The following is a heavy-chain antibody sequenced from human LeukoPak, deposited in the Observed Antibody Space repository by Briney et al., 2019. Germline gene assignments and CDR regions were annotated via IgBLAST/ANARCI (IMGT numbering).Heavy chain of an antibody. CDR1: GFTFSNHG. D-gene: IGHD1-26*01. Sequence: PGGSLRLSCAASGFTFSNHGMHWVRQAPGKGLEWVAVISYEGSDAHYADSVKGRFTFSRDNSKNTLYLQMNSLRAEDTAVYYCAGGSYYEGGNYFDYWGQGTLVTVSS. V-gene: IGHV3-30*03. CDR2: ISYEGSDA. CDR3: AGGSYYEGGNYFDY. J-gene: IGHJ4*02.